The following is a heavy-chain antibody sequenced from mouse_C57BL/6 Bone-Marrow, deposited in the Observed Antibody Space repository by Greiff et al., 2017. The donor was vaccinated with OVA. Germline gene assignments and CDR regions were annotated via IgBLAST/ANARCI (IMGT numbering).Heavy chain of an antibody. Sequence: EVKLVESGEGLVKPGGSLKLSCAASGFTFSSYAMSWVRQTPEKRLEWVAYISSGGDYINYADTVQGRFTIARDNARNTLYMQMSSLKSEDTAMYYCTRGGLLDYWGQGTTLTVSS. V-gene: IGHV5-9-1*02. J-gene: IGHJ2*01. D-gene: IGHD2-3*01. CDR1: GFTFSSYA. CDR3: TRGGLLDY. CDR2: ISSGGDYI.